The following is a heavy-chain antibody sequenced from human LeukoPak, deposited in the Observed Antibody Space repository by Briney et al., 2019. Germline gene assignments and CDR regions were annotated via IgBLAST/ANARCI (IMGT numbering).Heavy chain of an antibody. CDR2: VNSDGSST. Sequence: GGSLRLSCATSGFTFSNYWMHWVRQGPGKGLVWVSRVNSDGSSTSYADSVKGRFTISRDNAKNTLYLQMNSLRAEDTAVYYCARGGSYSNYYFDYWGQGTLATVSS. CDR1: GFTFSNYW. D-gene: IGHD4-11*01. J-gene: IGHJ4*02. V-gene: IGHV3-74*01. CDR3: ARGGSYSNYYFDY.